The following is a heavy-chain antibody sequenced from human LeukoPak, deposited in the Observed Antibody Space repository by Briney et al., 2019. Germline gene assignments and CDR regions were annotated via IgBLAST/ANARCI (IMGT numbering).Heavy chain of an antibody. V-gene: IGHV3-33*01. CDR1: GFTFSSYG. Sequence: GGSLRLSCAASGFTFSSYGMHWVRQAPGKGLEWVAVMWYDGSNKYYADSVKGRFTISRDNSKNTLYLQMNSLRAEDTAVYYCARGHKWDTPFDSWGQGTLVTVSS. J-gene: IGHJ4*02. CDR2: MWYDGSNK. CDR3: ARGHKWDTPFDS. D-gene: IGHD1-26*01.